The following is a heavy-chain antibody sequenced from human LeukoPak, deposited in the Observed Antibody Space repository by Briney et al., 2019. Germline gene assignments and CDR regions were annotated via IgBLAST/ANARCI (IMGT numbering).Heavy chain of an antibody. V-gene: IGHV1-2*06. CDR1: GYTFTGYN. D-gene: IGHD6-13*01. CDR2: INPNSGGT. Sequence: ASVKVSCKASGYTFTGYNIHWVRQAPGQGLEWMGRINPNSGGTNYARKFQGRVTMTRDTSINTAYMEVSRLRSDDTAVYYCARDHLAAAGSGGWGQGTLVTVFS. J-gene: IGHJ4*02. CDR3: ARDHLAAAGSGG.